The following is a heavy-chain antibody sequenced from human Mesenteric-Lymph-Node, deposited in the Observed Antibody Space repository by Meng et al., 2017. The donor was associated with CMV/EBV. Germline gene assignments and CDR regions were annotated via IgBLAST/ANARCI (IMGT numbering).Heavy chain of an antibody. Sequence: GGSLRPSCVASGFTSNIGHMNWVRQAAGKVLEWVSSISNSSSYIYYADSVTGRFTISGDNAKNSLYLQMNSLRAEDTAVYYCAGSSEGAGFDPWGQGTLVTVSS. CDR2: ISNSSSYI. CDR3: AGSSEGAGFDP. J-gene: IGHJ5*02. CDR1: GFTSNIGH. V-gene: IGHV3-21*01. D-gene: IGHD6-6*01.